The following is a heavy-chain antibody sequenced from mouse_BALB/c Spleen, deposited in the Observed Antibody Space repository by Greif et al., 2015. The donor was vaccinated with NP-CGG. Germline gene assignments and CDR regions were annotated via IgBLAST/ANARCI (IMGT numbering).Heavy chain of an antibody. CDR3: ARGASSTVVAKDAMDY. CDR2: ISSGSSTI. J-gene: IGHJ4*01. V-gene: IGHV5-17*02. CDR1: GFTFSSFG. D-gene: IGHD1-1*01. Sequence: EVKLMESGGGLVQPGVSRKLSCAASGFTFSSFGMHWVRQAPEKGLEWVAYISSGSSTIYYADTVKGRFTISRGNPKNTLFRQMTSLRSEDTAMDYCARGASSTVVAKDAMDYWGQGTSVTVSS.